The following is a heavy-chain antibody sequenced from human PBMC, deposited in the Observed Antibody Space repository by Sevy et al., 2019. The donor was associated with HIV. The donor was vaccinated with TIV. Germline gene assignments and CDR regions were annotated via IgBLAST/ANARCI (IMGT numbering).Heavy chain of an antibody. V-gene: IGHV3-21*01. CDR1: GFTFSSYT. Sequence: GGSLRLSCAASGFTFSSYTINWVHQAPGKGLEWVSSISSSTSYIYYADSLKGRFTISRDNAKNSLFLQMNSLRAEDTAVYYCAILWFGEFDTFDIWGQGTMVTVSS. CDR2: ISSSTSYI. D-gene: IGHD3-10*01. J-gene: IGHJ3*02. CDR3: AILWFGEFDTFDI.